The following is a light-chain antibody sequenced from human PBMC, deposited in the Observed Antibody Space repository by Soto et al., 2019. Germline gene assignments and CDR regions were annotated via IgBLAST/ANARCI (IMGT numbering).Light chain of an antibody. CDR3: GSWGDNINSFFV. V-gene: IGLV1-44*01. J-gene: IGLJ1*01. CDR1: NTNIGSNT. CDR2: SNS. Sequence: QPVPNQPLSTYATPGRRVTSPCSGRNTNIGSNTVNWYQHLPGAAPRLLIYSNSQRPSGVPDRFSGSKSGTSASLAISGLRSDAVAVYDCGSWGDNINSFFVSGTG.